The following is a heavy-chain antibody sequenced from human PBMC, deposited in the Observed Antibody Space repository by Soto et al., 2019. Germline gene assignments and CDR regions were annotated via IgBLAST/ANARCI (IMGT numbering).Heavy chain of an antibody. CDR2: LNWNSVTP. D-gene: IGHD6-19*01. V-gene: IGHV3-9*01. Sequence: PGGSLRLSCAASGFNFGGYAMHWVRQTPGQGLEWVSGLNWNSVTPGYGDPVKGRFSISRDVAKNTVYLQMNGLRVEDTAVYYCAKDVGQWVETFDYWGHGTLVTVSS. CDR3: AKDVGQWVETFDY. CDR1: GFNFGGYA. J-gene: IGHJ4*01.